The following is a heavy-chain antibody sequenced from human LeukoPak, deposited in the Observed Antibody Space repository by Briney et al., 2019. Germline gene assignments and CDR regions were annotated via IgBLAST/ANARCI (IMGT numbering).Heavy chain of an antibody. CDR1: GFTFSSHA. Sequence: GGSLRLSCVGSGFTFSSHATTWVRQAPRKGLERVSTFRGDRGGAYYAESLRGRFVISRDNSKSTLYLQMNRLSAEDTAIYYCSKGQELDDGVLESWGRGTLVTVSS. D-gene: IGHD1-1*01. CDR3: SKGQELDDGVLES. V-gene: IGHV3-23*01. CDR2: FRGDRGGA. J-gene: IGHJ4*02.